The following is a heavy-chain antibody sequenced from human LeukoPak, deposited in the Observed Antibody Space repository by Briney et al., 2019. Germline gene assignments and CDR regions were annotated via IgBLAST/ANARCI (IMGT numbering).Heavy chain of an antibody. D-gene: IGHD1-1*01. Sequence: GGSLRLSCVASGFTFKNSAMHWVRQAPGKGLEYASGITSNGVSKYYANAVKGRFTIARDNSKNTVYLQMGSLKVEDMAVYYCARWYNSLDVWGQGTTVTVSS. V-gene: IGHV3-64*01. CDR1: GFTFKNSA. J-gene: IGHJ6*02. CDR3: ARWYNSLDV. CDR2: ITSNGVSK.